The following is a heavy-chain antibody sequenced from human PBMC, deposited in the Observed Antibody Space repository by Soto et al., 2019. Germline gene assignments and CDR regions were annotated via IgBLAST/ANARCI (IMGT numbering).Heavy chain of an antibody. J-gene: IGHJ4*02. Sequence: GGSLRLSCGASGFTFSNYAMNWVRQAPGKGLEWVSGISGRGSSTYYADSVKGRFTISRDNSQNTIYLQMNSLRAEDTAVYYCAREKYYYDKSGYYSSYLDSWGQGTPVTVS. CDR1: GFTFSNYA. CDR3: AREKYYYDKSGYYSSYLDS. V-gene: IGHV3-23*01. CDR2: ISGRGSST. D-gene: IGHD3-22*01.